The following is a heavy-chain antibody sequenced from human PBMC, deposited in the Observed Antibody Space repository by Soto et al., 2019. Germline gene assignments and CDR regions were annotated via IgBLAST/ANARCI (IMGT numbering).Heavy chain of an antibody. CDR3: ARDRRRNSAEEYYYYYGMDV. J-gene: IGHJ6*02. D-gene: IGHD4-4*01. Sequence: QVQLVQSGAEVKKPGSSVKVSCKASGGTFSSYAISWVRQAPGQGLEWMGGIIPIFGTANYAQKFQGRVTITADEATTTAYMELSSLRSEDTAVYYCARDRRRNSAEEYYYYYGMDVWGQGTTVTVSS. CDR1: GGTFSSYA. V-gene: IGHV1-69*01. CDR2: IIPIFGTA.